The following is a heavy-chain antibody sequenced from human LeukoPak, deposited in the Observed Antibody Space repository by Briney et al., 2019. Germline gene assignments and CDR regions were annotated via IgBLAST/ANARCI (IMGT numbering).Heavy chain of an antibody. D-gene: IGHD2-15*01. J-gene: IGHJ4*02. CDR1: GYTFTTFD. CDR3: ARGPNGGREFDY. CDR2: MNPNSGVT. V-gene: IGHV1-8*01. Sequence: ASVKVSCKASGYTFTTFDIYWVRQATAQGLEWMGWMNPNSGVTGYAQRFQGRVTMTRNTSISTAYMDLSSLRSEDTAVYYCARGPNGGREFDYWGQGTLVTVSS.